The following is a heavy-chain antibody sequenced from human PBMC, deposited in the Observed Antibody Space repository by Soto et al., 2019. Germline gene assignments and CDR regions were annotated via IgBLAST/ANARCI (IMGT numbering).Heavy chain of an antibody. CDR1: GFTSSSNS. CDR2: ISSSSTYI. D-gene: IGHD3-22*01. V-gene: IGHV3-21*01. CDR3: ARVSSGYFYATVDY. J-gene: IGHJ4*02. Sequence: LRLSCAASGFTSSSNSMNWVRQAPGKGLEWVSSISSSSTYIYYADSVKGRFTISRDDAKNSLYLQMNSLRAEDTAVYYCARVSSGYFYATVDYWGQGTLVTVSS.